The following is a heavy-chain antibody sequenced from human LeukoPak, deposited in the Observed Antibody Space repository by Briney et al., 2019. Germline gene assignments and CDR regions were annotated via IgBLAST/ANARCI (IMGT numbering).Heavy chain of an antibody. Sequence: GGSLRLSCAASGFTFSSYWMSWVRQAPGKGLEWVANIKQDGSEKYYVDSVKGRFTISRDNAKNSLYLQMNSLRAEDTAVYYCVRAWIPGIVGATGYFDYWGQGTLVTVSS. CDR2: IKQDGSEK. J-gene: IGHJ4*02. V-gene: IGHV3-7*01. CDR1: GFTFSSYW. CDR3: VRAWIPGIVGATGYFDY. D-gene: IGHD1-26*01.